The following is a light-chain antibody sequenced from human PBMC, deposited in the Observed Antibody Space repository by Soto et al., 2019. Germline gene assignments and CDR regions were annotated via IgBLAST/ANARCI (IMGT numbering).Light chain of an antibody. J-gene: IGLJ1*01. Sequence: QSALTQPASVSGSPGQSITISCTGTSSDVGGHNYVSWYQQHPGKAPKLMIYEVSNRPSGVSNRVSGSKSGNTASLTISGLQAEDEADYYCCSYTSSSTRVFGTGTKLTVL. CDR2: EVS. CDR3: CSYTSSSTRV. CDR1: SSDVGGHNY. V-gene: IGLV2-14*01.